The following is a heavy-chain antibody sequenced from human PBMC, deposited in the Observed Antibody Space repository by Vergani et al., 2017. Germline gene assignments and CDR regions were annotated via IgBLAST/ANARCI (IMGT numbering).Heavy chain of an antibody. V-gene: IGHV3-21*01. CDR3: ARDQAVAGSYWYFDL. J-gene: IGHJ2*01. D-gene: IGHD6-19*01. CDR1: GFTFSSYS. Sequence: EVQLVESGGGLVKPGGSLRLSCAASGFTFSSYSMNWVRQAPGKGLEWVSSISSSSSYIYYADSVKGRFTISRDNAKNSLYLQMNSLRAEDTAVYYCARDQAVAGSYWYFDLWGRGTLVTVSS. CDR2: ISSSSSYI.